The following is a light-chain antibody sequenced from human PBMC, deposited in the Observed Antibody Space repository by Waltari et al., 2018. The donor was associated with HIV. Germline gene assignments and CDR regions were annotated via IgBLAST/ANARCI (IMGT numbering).Light chain of an antibody. CDR2: DVI. V-gene: IGLV2-14*02. CDR1: SSDVGRYDL. CDR3: KSKTSDSNPCV. Sequence: QSALTQPASVSGSPGQSITISCPGTSSDVGRYDLVSWYQQYPGKAPKLMIYDVIKRPSGVSSRFSGSKSGNPASLSISGLRAEDEADYYCKSKTSDSNPCVFGTGTKVTVL. J-gene: IGLJ1*01.